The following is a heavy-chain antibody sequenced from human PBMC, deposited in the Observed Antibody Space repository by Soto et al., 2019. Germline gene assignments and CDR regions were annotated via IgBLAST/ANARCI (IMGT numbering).Heavy chain of an antibody. CDR1: GFTFSSYA. Sequence: LRLSCAASGFTFSSYAMSWVRQAPGKGLEWVSAISGSGGSTYYADSVKGRFTISRDNSKNTLYLQMNSLRAEDTAVYYCAKTKAVGLYYFDYWGQGTLVTVSS. J-gene: IGHJ4*02. CDR3: AKTKAVGLYYFDY. CDR2: ISGSGGST. V-gene: IGHV3-23*01. D-gene: IGHD6-19*01.